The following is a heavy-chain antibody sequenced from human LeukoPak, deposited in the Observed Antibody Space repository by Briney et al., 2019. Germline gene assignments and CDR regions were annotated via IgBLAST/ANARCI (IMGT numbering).Heavy chain of an antibody. V-gene: IGHV3-7*03. J-gene: IGHJ6*02. D-gene: IGHD3-16*01. CDR1: GFTFGKYW. Sequence: GGSLRLSCVASGFTFGKYWMNWARQAPGKGLEWVASINHNGNVNYYVDSVKGRFTISRDNAKNSLYLQMSNLRAEDTAVYFCARGGGLDVWGQGATVTVSS. CDR2: INHNGNVN. CDR3: ARGGGLDV.